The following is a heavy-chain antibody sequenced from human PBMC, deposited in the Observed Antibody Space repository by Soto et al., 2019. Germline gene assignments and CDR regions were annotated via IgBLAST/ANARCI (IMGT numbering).Heavy chain of an antibody. J-gene: IGHJ4*02. V-gene: IGHV3-30-3*01. CDR1: GFTFSSYA. Sequence: QVQLVESGGGVVQPGRSLRLSCAASGFTFSSYAMHWVRQAPGKGLEWVVVISYDGSNKYYADSVKGRFTISRDNSKNTLYLQMNSLRAEDTAVYYCARADYVWGSYRRVDYWGQGTLVTVSS. CDR2: ISYDGSNK. D-gene: IGHD3-16*02. CDR3: ARADYVWGSYRRVDY.